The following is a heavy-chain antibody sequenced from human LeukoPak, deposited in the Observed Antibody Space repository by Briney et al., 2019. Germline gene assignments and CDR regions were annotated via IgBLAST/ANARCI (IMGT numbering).Heavy chain of an antibody. CDR3: MGDNGDYYYSYMDV. D-gene: IGHD2-8*01. Sequence: SETLSLTCAVYGGSFSGYYWSWIRQPPGKGLEWIGEINHSGSTNYNPSLKSRVTISVDTSRNQFSLRLSSVTAADTAVYYCMGDNGDYYYSYMDVWGKGTAVTISS. CDR2: INHSGST. J-gene: IGHJ6*03. V-gene: IGHV4-34*03. CDR1: GGSFSGYY.